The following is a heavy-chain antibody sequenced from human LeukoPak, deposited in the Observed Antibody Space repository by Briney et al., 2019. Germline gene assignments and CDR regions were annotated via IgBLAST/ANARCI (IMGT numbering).Heavy chain of an antibody. CDR3: ARGYSYYFDY. CDR1: GDSINYYY. J-gene: IGHJ4*02. CDR2: IYSSGST. Sequence: TSETLSLTCTVSGDSINYYYWSWIRQPPGKGLEWIGYIYSSGSTNYNPSLKSRVTISVDTSKSQFSLKLSSVTAADTAVYYCARGYSYYFDYWGQGTLVTVSS. D-gene: IGHD5-18*01. V-gene: IGHV4-59*01.